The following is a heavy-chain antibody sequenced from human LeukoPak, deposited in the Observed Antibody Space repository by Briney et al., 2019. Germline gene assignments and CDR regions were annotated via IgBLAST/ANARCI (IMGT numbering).Heavy chain of an antibody. CDR1: GGSISSGSYY. J-gene: IGHJ6*02. D-gene: IGHD4-23*01. Sequence: SETLYLTCTVSGGSISSGSYYWSWIRQPAGKGLEWIGRIYTSGSTNYNPSLKSRVTISVDTSKNQFSLKLSSVTAADTAVYYCASLGGGNSYYYGMDVWGQGTTVTVSS. CDR3: ASLGGGNSYYYGMDV. CDR2: IYTSGST. V-gene: IGHV4-61*02.